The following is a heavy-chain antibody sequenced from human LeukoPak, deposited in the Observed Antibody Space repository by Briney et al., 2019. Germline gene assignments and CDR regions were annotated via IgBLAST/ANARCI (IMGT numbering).Heavy chain of an antibody. V-gene: IGHV4-61*01. Sequence: PSETLSLTCTVSGGSINSCCYYWAWIRQPPGKGLEWIGYIYYSGSTNYNPSLKSRVTISVDTSKNQFSLKLSSVTAADTAVYYCARDGGYYDSLGAFDIWGQGTMVTVSS. CDR3: ARDGGYYDSLGAFDI. J-gene: IGHJ3*02. D-gene: IGHD3-22*01. CDR2: IYYSGST. CDR1: GGSINSCCYY.